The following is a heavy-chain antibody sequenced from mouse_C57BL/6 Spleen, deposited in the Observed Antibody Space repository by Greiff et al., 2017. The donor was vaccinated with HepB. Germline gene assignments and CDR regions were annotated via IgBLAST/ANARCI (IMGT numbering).Heavy chain of an antibody. CDR3: ARPIYDGYYVGGY. Sequence: EVQLQQSGPELVKPGASVKMSCKASGYTFTDYNMHWVKQSHGKSLEWIGYINPNNGGTSYNQKFKGKATLTVNKYSSTAYMELRSLTSEDSAVYYGARPIYDGYYVGGYWGQGTTLTVSS. CDR1: GYTFTDYN. D-gene: IGHD2-3*01. CDR2: INPNNGGT. V-gene: IGHV1-22*01. J-gene: IGHJ2*01.